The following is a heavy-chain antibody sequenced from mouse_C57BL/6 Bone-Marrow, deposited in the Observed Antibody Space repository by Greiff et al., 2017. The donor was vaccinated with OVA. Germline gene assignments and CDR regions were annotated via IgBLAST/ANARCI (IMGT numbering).Heavy chain of an antibody. V-gene: IGHV1-82*01. J-gene: IGHJ2*01. Sequence: QVQLQQSGPELVKPGASVKISCKASGYAFSSSWMNWVKQRPGKGLEWIGRIYPGDGDTNYNGKFKGKATLTADKSSSTAYMQLSNLASEDSAVYFCARYGYYLDYWGQGTTLTVSS. CDR2: IYPGDGDT. D-gene: IGHD2-2*01. CDR1: GYAFSSSW. CDR3: ARYGYYLDY.